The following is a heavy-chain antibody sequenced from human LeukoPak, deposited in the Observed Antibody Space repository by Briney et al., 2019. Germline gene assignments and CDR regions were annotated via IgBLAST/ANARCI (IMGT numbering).Heavy chain of an antibody. CDR1: GGSISSGSYY. D-gene: IGHD2-8*01. J-gene: IGHJ4*02. V-gene: IGHV4-61*02. CDR3: ASIALTYDY. Sequence: SETLSLTCTVSGGSISSGSYYWSWIRQPAGKGLEWIGRIYTSGSTNYNPSLKSRVTISVDTSKNQFSLKLSSVTAADTAVYYCASIALTYDYWGQGTLVTVSS. CDR2: IYTSGST.